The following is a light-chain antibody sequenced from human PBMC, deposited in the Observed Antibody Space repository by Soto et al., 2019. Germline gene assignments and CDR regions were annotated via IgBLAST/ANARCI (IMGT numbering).Light chain of an antibody. CDR1: SDDIGAYDR. CDR3: TSYTNRGGLWV. V-gene: IGLV2-14*01. Sequence: QSALTQPASVSGSPGQSITISCTGTSDDIGAYDRVSWFQQYPDEAPKIIIYESVHRPSGLSNRFSGSKSVNIASLTIFGLQAEDAADYYCTSYTNRGGLWVFGGGTKVTVL. J-gene: IGLJ3*02. CDR2: ESV.